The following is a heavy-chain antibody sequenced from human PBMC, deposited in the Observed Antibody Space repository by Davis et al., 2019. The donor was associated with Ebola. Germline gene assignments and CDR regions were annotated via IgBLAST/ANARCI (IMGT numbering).Heavy chain of an antibody. CDR2: IIPIFGTA. J-gene: IGHJ6*02. CDR3: ARPMKTDYYGMDV. V-gene: IGHV1-69*13. CDR1: GGTFSSYA. D-gene: IGHD1-14*01. Sequence: SVKVSCKASGGTFSSYAISWVRQAPGQGLEWMGGIIPIFGTANYAQKFQGRVTITADESTSTAYMELRSLRSDDTAVYYCARPMKTDYYGMDVWGQGTTVTVSS.